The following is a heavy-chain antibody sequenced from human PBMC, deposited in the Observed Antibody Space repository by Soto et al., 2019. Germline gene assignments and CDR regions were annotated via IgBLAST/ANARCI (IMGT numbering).Heavy chain of an antibody. J-gene: IGHJ4*02. CDR1: GFIFSRYS. Sequence: GGSLRLSCAVSGFIFSRYSMNWVRQAPGKGLEWVSSIGTSGSYIYDTDSVKGRFTISRGNTKDSLYLQMNSLRAEDTAIYYCARGSAFIGLDYWGQGT. D-gene: IGHD1-26*01. CDR2: IGTSGSYI. V-gene: IGHV3-21*01. CDR3: ARGSAFIGLDY.